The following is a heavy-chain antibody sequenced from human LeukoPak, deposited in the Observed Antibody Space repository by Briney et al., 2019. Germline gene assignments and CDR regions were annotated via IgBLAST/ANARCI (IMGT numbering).Heavy chain of an antibody. J-gene: IGHJ6*03. CDR1: GYTLTELS. D-gene: IGHD2-2*01. CDR3: ATEYCSRNSCRYYMDV. V-gene: IGHV1-24*01. Sequence: GASVKVSCKVSGYTLTELSMHWVRQAPGKGLEWMGGFDPEDGETIYAQKFQGRLTMTEDTSTDTAYMELSSLRSEDTAVYYCATEYCSRNSCRYYMDVWGKGTTVTVSS. CDR2: FDPEDGET.